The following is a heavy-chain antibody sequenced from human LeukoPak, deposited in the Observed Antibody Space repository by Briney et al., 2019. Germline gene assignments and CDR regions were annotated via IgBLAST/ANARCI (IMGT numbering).Heavy chain of an antibody. D-gene: IGHD2-15*01. CDR2: ISAYNGNT. CDR3: ARAMNVVVVAATLGNWFDP. V-gene: IGHV1-18*01. Sequence: ASVTVSFKASGYTFTIYGISWVRQARGQGREWMGWISAYNGNTNYAQKLQGRVTMTTDTSTSTAYMELRSLRSDDTAVYYCARAMNVVVVAATLGNWFDPWGQGTLVTVSS. CDR1: GYTFTIYG. J-gene: IGHJ5*02.